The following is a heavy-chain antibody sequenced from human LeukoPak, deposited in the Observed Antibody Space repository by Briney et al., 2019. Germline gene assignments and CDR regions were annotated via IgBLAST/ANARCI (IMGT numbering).Heavy chain of an antibody. Sequence: PGGSLRLSCAASGFTFSSYAMGWVRQAPGKGLEWVSAISGSGGSTYYADSVKGRFTISRDNSKNTLYLQMNSLRAEDTAVYYCAKDYYGSGSYLLVDYWGQGTLVTVSS. CDR3: AKDYYGSGSYLLVDY. CDR1: GFTFSSYA. V-gene: IGHV3-23*01. J-gene: IGHJ4*02. CDR2: ISGSGGST. D-gene: IGHD3-10*01.